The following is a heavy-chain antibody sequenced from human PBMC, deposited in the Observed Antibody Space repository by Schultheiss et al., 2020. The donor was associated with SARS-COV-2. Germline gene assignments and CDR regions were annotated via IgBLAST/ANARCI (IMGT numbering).Heavy chain of an antibody. CDR2: MHYSGRA. J-gene: IGHJ6*02. V-gene: IGHV4-31*03. D-gene: IGHD4-17*01. Sequence: SETLSLTCTVSGASISSGAYYWGWVRQHPTKGLQWIGYMHYSGRAYYNATLQSRVTISLHTAENQFSLKLSSVTAADTAVYYCARDRSHGDYPQSGRPSGMDVWGQGTTVTVSS. CDR1: GASISSGAYY. CDR3: ARDRSHGDYPQSGRPSGMDV.